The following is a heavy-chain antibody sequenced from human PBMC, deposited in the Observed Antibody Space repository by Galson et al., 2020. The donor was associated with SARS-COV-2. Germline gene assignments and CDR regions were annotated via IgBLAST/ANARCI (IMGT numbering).Heavy chain of an antibody. Sequence: GESLKLSCGASGFTFSSYEMNWVRQAPGKGLEWVSYISRSGSTKYYADSVKGRFTISRDNAKNSLYLQMNSLRAEDTAVYYCARDGVGATTMEDYFDYWGQGTLVTVSS. CDR2: ISRSGSTK. CDR3: ARDGVGATTMEDYFDY. J-gene: IGHJ4*02. D-gene: IGHD1-26*01. CDR1: GFTFSSYE. V-gene: IGHV3-48*03.